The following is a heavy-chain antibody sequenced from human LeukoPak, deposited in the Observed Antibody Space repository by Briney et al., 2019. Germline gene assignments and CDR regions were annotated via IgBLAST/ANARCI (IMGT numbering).Heavy chain of an antibody. CDR3: ARVTTAIPDAFDI. CDR2: IIPIFGTG. Sequence: SVKVSCKASGGTFSNYAINWVRQAPGQGLEWMGGIIPIFGTGKYAQKFQGRVTITADESTSTAYMELSSLRSEDTAVYYCARVTTAIPDAFDIWGQGTMVTVSS. V-gene: IGHV1-69*01. J-gene: IGHJ3*02. D-gene: IGHD2-21*02. CDR1: GGTFSNYA.